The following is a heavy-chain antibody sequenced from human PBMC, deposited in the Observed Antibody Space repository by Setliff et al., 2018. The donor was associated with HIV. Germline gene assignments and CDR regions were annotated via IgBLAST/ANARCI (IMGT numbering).Heavy chain of an antibody. D-gene: IGHD7-27*01. CDR1: GFTLRSYA. J-gene: IGHJ6*03. Sequence: LRLSCEVSGFTLRSYAMSWVRQAPGKGLEWVSAISDNSGATYYSDSVKGRFTISRDNPKNTLYLQMSSLRAEDTAIYYCVKDNWGYDAYYFYYMDVWGKGTTVTVSS. CDR3: VKDNWGYDAYYFYYMDV. V-gene: IGHV3-23*01. CDR2: ISDNSGAT.